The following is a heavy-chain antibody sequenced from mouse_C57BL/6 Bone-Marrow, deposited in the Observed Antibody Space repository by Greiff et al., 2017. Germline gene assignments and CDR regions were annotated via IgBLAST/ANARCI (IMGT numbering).Heavy chain of an antibody. Sequence: QVTLKVSGPGILQSSQTLSLTCSFSGFSLSTSGMGVSWIRQPSGKSLEWLAHIYWDDDKRYNPSLKSRLTISKDTSRNQVFLKIPSVDTADTATYDCARAGRGNYWDLDVWGTGTTVTVSS. CDR2: IYWDDDK. CDR1: GFSLSTSGMG. D-gene: IGHD4-1*01. J-gene: IGHJ1*03. V-gene: IGHV8-12*01. CDR3: ARAGRGNYWDLDV.